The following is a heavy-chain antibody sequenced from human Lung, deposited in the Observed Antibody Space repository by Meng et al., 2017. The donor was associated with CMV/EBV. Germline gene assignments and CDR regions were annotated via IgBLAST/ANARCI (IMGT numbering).Heavy chain of an antibody. D-gene: IGHD2-2*02. CDR1: GDSISSFY. CDR3: AREYCASTGCYKGGRFDP. CDR2: FYYTGSA. Sequence: SXTLSLXCSVTGDSISSFYWTWIRQSPGKGLEWIGYFYYTGSANYNPSLKSRVTISGDTSKNQFSLRLSSVTAADTAAYYCAREYCASTGCYKGGRFDPWXQGTXVTVSS. J-gene: IGHJ5*02. V-gene: IGHV4-59*01.